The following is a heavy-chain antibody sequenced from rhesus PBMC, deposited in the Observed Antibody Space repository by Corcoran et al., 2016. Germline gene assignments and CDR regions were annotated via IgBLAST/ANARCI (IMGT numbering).Heavy chain of an antibody. CDR2: ISNGGGST. V-gene: IGHV3S5*01. CDR1: GFTFSSDG. Sequence: EVQLVESGGGLVQPGGSLRLSCAASGFTFSSDGMICVRQAPWKGLEWVSYISNGGGSTYYAVSVKGRFTISRDNSKNTLSLQMNSLRAEDTAVYYCAKDQVGSGWYYFDYWGQGVLVTVSS. CDR3: AKDQVGSGWYYFDY. D-gene: IGHD6-31*01. J-gene: IGHJ4*01.